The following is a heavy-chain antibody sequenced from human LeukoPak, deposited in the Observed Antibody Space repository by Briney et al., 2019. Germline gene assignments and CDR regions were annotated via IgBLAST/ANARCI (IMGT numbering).Heavy chain of an antibody. CDR2: INWSGDTI. V-gene: IGHV3-9*01. CDR3: AEDMRYETRDTFDI. Sequence: PGGSLRLSCAASGFSFDDYAMHWVRQAPGKGLEWVSGINWSGDTIGYADSVKGRFTISRDNAKNSLYLQMNSLRGEDTALYYCAEDMRYETRDTFDIWGQGTMVTVSS. CDR1: GFSFDDYA. D-gene: IGHD2-2*01. J-gene: IGHJ3*02.